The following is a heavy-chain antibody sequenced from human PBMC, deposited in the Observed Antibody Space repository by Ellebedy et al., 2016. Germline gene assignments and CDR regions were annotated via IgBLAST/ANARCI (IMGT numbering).Heavy chain of an antibody. J-gene: IGHJ4*02. Sequence: GGSLRLXXAGSGSTFTDYALHWVRQVPGKGLEWVSGISWDSAVIGYGGSVKGRFTISKDSAKNYLYLQMNSLRPEDTAFYYCAKGTMDYFYHWGQGTLVTVSS. CDR1: GSTFTDYA. CDR2: ISWDSAVI. V-gene: IGHV3-9*01. CDR3: AKGTMDYFYH. D-gene: IGHD4/OR15-4a*01.